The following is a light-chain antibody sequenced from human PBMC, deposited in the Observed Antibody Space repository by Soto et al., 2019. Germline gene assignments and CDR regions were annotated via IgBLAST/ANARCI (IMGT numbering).Light chain of an antibody. J-gene: IGKJ5*01. V-gene: IGKV3-20*02. CDR2: GGS. CDR1: QSVSSN. CDR3: QSYNTARPT. Sequence: EFVLTQSPATLSLSPGERATLSCRASQSVSSNLAWYQQKPGQAPRLLIYGGSSRATGIPVRFSGSGSETDFTLTITRLEPEDLATYYCQSYNTARPTFGQGTRLEI.